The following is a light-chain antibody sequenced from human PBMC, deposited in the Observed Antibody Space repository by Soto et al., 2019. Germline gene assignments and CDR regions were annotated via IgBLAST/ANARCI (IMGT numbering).Light chain of an antibody. Sequence: QTVVTQEPSFSVSPGGTITLTCGLSSGSVSTYNYPSWYQQTPGQAPRTLIYNSYSRSSGVPDRFSGSILGNKAALTISGAQADDESDYYCLLFMSTGISLCGGGTKLTVL. J-gene: IGLJ3*02. CDR3: LLFMSTGISL. V-gene: IGLV8-61*01. CDR2: NSY. CDR1: SGSVSTYNY.